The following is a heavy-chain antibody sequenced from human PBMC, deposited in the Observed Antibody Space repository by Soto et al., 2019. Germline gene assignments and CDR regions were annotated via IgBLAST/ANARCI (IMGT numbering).Heavy chain of an antibody. D-gene: IGHD6-13*01. CDR3: ARDLAAAGPLDC. CDR1: GYTFTNYA. V-gene: IGHV1-18*01. J-gene: IGHJ4*02. CDR2: ISAYNGNT. Sequence: ASVKVSCKASGYTFTNYAFSWVRQAPGQGLEWMGWISAYNGNTNYPQKLQGRVTMTTDTSTSTAYMELRSLRSDDTAVYYCARDLAAAGPLDCWGQGTLVTVSS.